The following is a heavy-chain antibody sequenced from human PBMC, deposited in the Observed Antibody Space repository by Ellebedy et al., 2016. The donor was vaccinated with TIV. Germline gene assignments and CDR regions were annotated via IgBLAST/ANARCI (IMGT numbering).Heavy chain of an antibody. D-gene: IGHD5-24*01. CDR2: IYYTGST. V-gene: IGHV4-31*03. CDR3: ARVRWLQPYFDY. CDR1: GGSISGSSYY. Sequence: MPSETLSLTCTVSGGSISGSSYYLGWIRQHPGKGLAWIGYIYYTGSTYYNPSLKSRLIISVDTSKNQFSLKLTSVTAADTAVYYCARVRWLQPYFDYWGQGTPVTVSS. J-gene: IGHJ4*02.